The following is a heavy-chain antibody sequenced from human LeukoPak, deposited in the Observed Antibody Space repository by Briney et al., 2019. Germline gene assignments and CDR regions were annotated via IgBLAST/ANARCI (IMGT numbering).Heavy chain of an antibody. D-gene: IGHD2-21*02. J-gene: IGHJ3*02. V-gene: IGHV4-59*08. CDR2: VFHSGTT. Sequence: SETLSLTCNVSGDSLTSHFWSWIRQTPGKGLEWIGYVFHSGTTNYSPSLKSRVTISLDTSKKEFYLRLASVTAADIGVYYCARRMVTVTDAFDIWGRGTKVSVSS. CDR1: GDSLTSHF. CDR3: ARRMVTVTDAFDI.